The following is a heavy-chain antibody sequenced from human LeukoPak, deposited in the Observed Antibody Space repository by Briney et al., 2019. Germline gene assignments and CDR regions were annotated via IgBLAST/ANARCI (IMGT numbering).Heavy chain of an antibody. V-gene: IGHV1-18*01. Sequence: ASVKVSCKASGYTFTSYGISWVRQAPGQGLEWMGWISAYNGNTNYAQKLQGRVTMTTDTSTSTVYMELRSLRSDDTAVYYCARGTTNGWAHWYFDLWGRGTLVTVSS. CDR2: ISAYNGNT. CDR3: ARGTTNGWAHWYFDL. J-gene: IGHJ2*01. CDR1: GYTFTSYG. D-gene: IGHD6-19*01.